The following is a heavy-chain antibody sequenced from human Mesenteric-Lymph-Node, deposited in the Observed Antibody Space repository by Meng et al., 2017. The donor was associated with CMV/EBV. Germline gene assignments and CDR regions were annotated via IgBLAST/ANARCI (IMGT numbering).Heavy chain of an antibody. CDR3: ASDRPAARSSRWYYQRWYFDL. D-gene: IGHD6-13*01. CDR2: ITCSGDST. CDR1: DYG. Sequence: DYGMSWVRQAPGKGLEWVSGITCSGDSTGYADSVNGRFTISRANAKNALHLQMNSLTVDATALYYWASDRPAARSSRWYYQRWYFDLWGRGTLVTVSS. V-gene: IGHV3-20*03. J-gene: IGHJ2*01.